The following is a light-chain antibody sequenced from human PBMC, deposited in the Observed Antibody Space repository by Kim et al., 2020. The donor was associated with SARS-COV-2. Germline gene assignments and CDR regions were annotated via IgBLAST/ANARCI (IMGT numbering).Light chain of an antibody. V-gene: IGKV4-1*01. CDR2: WAS. J-gene: IGKJ1*01. CDR1: QSVLYSSNNKNY. Sequence: ATINCKASQSVLYSSNNKNYLAWYQQKPGQPPKLLIYWASTRESGVPDRISGSGSGTDFTLTISSRQAEDVAVYYCQQYYSTPWTFGQGTKVDIK. CDR3: QQYYSTPWT.